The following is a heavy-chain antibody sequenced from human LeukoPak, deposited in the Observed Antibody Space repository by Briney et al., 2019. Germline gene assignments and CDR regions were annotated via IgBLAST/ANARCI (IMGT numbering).Heavy chain of an antibody. V-gene: IGHV3-30*18. CDR1: GFTFSSYG. D-gene: IGHD1-26*01. CDR2: ISYDGSNK. Sequence: RGGSLRLSCAASGFTFSSYGMHWVRQAPGKGLEWVAVISYDGSNKYYADSVKGRFTISRDNSKNTLYLQMNSLRAEDTAVYYCAKAWGLAGATYHDAFDIWGQGTMVTVSS. J-gene: IGHJ3*02. CDR3: AKAWGLAGATYHDAFDI.